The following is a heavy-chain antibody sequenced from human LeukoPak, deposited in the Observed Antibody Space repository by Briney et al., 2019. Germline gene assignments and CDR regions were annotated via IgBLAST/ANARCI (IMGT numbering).Heavy chain of an antibody. CDR3: AKRGNTISFFDP. V-gene: IGHV3-23*01. J-gene: IGHJ5*02. CDR1: GFTFSSYA. Sequence: PGGSLRLSCAASGFTFSSYAMLWVRQAPGKGLEWVSGLSAGGDFTYYADSVKGRFTISRDNSKNTLYMEMNSLRVEDTAVYYCAKRGNTISFFDPWGQGTLVTVSS. CDR2: LSAGGDFT. D-gene: IGHD5-24*01.